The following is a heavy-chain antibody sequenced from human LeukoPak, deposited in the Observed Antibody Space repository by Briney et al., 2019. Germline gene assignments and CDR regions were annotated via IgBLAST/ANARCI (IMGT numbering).Heavy chain of an antibody. Sequence: SETLSLTCTVSGGSISSGDYYWSWIRQPPGKGLEWIGYIYYSGSTYYNPSLKSRVTISVDTSKNQFSLKLSSVTAADTAVYYCARETVVVVPAAKTDWYFDLWGRGTLVTVSS. CDR2: IYYSGST. CDR1: GGSISSGDYY. CDR3: ARETVVVVPAAKTDWYFDL. V-gene: IGHV4-30-4*08. D-gene: IGHD2-2*01. J-gene: IGHJ2*01.